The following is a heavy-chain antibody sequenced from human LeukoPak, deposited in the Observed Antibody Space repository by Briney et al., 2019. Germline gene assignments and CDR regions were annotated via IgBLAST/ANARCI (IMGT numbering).Heavy chain of an antibody. Sequence: SETLSLTCTVSGDSVSSGSYHWSWIRQPPGKGLEWIGYIYYSGSTNYNPSLKSRVTISVDTSKNQFSLKLSSVTAADTAVYYCARGDLIAALDYWGQGTLVTVSS. V-gene: IGHV4-61*01. CDR1: GDSVSSGSYH. CDR2: IYYSGST. J-gene: IGHJ4*02. D-gene: IGHD6-13*01. CDR3: ARGDLIAALDY.